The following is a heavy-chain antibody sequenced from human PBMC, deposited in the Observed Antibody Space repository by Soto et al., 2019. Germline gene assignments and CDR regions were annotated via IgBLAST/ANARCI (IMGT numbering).Heavy chain of an antibody. V-gene: IGHV5-51*01. D-gene: IGHD2-21*02. CDR3: ARGDRGAFDL. J-gene: IGHJ3*01. CDR1: GYSFTTYW. CDR2: IYPGDSDT. Sequence: PGESLKISCRGSGYSFTTYWIGWVRQMPGKGLEWMGIIYPGDSDTKYSPSFQGQVTISADKSVNTAYLQMNSLRAEDTAVYYCARGDRGAFDLWGQGTMVTVSS.